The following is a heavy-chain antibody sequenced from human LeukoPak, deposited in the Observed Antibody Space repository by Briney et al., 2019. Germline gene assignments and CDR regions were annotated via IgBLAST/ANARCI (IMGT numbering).Heavy chain of an antibody. CDR2: ISGSGGST. CDR1: GFTFSSYA. V-gene: IGHV3-23*01. CDR3: AKDPAQWLDFYFDY. D-gene: IGHD6-19*01. Sequence: GGSLRLSCAASGFTFSSYAMSWVRQAPGKGLEWVSAISGSGGSTYYADSVKGRFTISRDNSKNTLYLQMNSLRAEDTAVYCCAKDPAQWLDFYFDYWGQGTLVTVSS. J-gene: IGHJ4*02.